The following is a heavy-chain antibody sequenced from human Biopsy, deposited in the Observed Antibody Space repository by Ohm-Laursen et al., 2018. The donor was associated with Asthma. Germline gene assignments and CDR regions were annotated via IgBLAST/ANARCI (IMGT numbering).Heavy chain of an antibody. CDR1: GGSFSNFA. D-gene: IGHD3-22*01. V-gene: IGHV1-69*06. Sequence: SVKVSCKASGGSFSNFAFSWVRQAPGHGLEWMGSILTKFDNTSYAEKFQGRVTITADKSTSTAYMELSRLRSEDTAVYFCARSYDTDSYPVLVLDYWGQGTLVTVSS. CDR3: ARSYDTDSYPVLVLDY. J-gene: IGHJ4*02. CDR2: ILTKFDNT.